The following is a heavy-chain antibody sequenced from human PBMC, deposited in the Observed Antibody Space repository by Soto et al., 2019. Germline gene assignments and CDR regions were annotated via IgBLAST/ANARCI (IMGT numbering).Heavy chain of an antibody. CDR2: TYYRSRWYN. V-gene: IGHV6-1*01. J-gene: IGHJ6*03. CDR3: AGTTSHQWYYMDV. CDR1: GGTVLSNSWA. Sequence: SQTLSLTGAISGGTVLSNSWAWNWIRQSPSRGLEWLARTYYRSRWYNDYAVSVRSRITVNPDTSKNQFSLQLTSVTPEDTAVYYCAGTTSHQWYYMDVWGKGTTVTVSS. D-gene: IGHD1-7*01.